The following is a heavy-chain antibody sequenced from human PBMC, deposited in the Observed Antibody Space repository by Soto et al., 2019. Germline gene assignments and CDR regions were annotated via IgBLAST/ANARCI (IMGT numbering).Heavy chain of an antibody. CDR3: ARHEFGELFYYYYGMDV. J-gene: IGHJ6*02. Sequence: PGESLKISCKGSGYSFTSYWISWVRQMPGKGLERMGRIDPSDSYTNYSPNFQGHVTISADKSISTAYLQWSSLKASDTAMYYCARHEFGELFYYYYGMDVWGQGTTVTVS. V-gene: IGHV5-10-1*01. CDR2: IDPSDSYT. CDR1: GYSFTSYW. D-gene: IGHD3-10*01.